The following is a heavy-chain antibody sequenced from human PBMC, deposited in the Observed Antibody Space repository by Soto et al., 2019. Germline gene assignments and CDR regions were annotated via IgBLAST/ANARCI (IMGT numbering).Heavy chain of an antibody. J-gene: IGHJ5*02. CDR1: GGSISSSSYY. CDR3: ARSYCSSTSCPFDP. V-gene: IGHV4-39*01. D-gene: IGHD2-2*01. CDR2: IYYSGST. Sequence: QLQLQESGPGLVKPSETLSLTCTVSGGSISSSSYYWGWIRQPPGKGLEWIGSIYYSGSTYYNPSLKSRVTITVDTSKTQFSLKLSSVTAADTAVYYCARSYCSSTSCPFDPWGQGTLVTVSS.